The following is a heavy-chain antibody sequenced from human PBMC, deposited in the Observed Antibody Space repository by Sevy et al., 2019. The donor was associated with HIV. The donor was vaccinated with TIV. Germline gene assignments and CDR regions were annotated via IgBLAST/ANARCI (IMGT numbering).Heavy chain of an antibody. CDR1: EFTFSNYW. CDR2: IKQDGSQK. D-gene: IGHD3-16*01. J-gene: IGHJ3*02. CDR3: ARIGSYVWGSSHPFDI. V-gene: IGHV3-7*01. Sequence: GGSLRLSCVASEFTFSNYWMTWVRQAPGKGLEWVANIKQDGSQKYFVDSVEGRFTISRDNAKNSLFLHMNSLRAEDTAVYYCARIGSYVWGSSHPFDIWGQGTMVTVSS.